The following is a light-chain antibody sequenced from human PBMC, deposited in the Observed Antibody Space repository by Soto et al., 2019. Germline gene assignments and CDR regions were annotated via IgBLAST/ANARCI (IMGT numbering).Light chain of an antibody. J-gene: IGKJ2*01. CDR1: QTISSW. Sequence: DIQMTQSPSTLSGSVGDRVTITCRASQTISSWLAWYQQKPGKAPKLLIYKASTLKSGVPSRFSGSGSGTDFTLTISSLQPEDFATYYCQQANSFPPYTFGQGTKLEIK. CDR2: KAS. V-gene: IGKV1-5*03. CDR3: QQANSFPPYT.